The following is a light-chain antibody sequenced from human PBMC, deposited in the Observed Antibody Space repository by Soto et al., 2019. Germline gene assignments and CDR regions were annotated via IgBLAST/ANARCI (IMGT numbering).Light chain of an antibody. V-gene: IGLV2-14*01. Sequence: QSVLTQPASVSGSPGQSITISCTGTSSDIGGYNYVSWYQQHPGKAPKLMIYEVSNRPSGISNRFSGSKSGNTASPTISGLQADDEADYYCSSYTTTNTYVFGTGTKVTV. CDR2: EVS. CDR3: SSYTTTNTYV. J-gene: IGLJ1*01. CDR1: SSDIGGYNY.